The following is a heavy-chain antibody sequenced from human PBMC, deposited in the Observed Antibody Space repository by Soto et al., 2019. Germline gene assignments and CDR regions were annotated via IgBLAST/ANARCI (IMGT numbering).Heavy chain of an antibody. Sequence: PGGSLRLSCAASGFTFSSYAMHWVRQAPDKELEWVAVISYDGSNKYYADSVKGRFTISRDNSKNTLYLQMNRLRAEDTAVYYCARDKAIFGVVIPVPWAFDYWGQGTLVTVSS. CDR2: ISYDGSNK. V-gene: IGHV3-30-3*01. CDR3: ARDKAIFGVVIPVPWAFDY. CDR1: GFTFSSYA. J-gene: IGHJ4*02. D-gene: IGHD3-3*01.